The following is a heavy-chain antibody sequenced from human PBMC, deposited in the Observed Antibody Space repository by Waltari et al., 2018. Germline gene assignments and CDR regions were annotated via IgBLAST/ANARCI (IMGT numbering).Heavy chain of an antibody. CDR2: IYYSGST. V-gene: IGHV4-38-2*01. CDR1: GYSISSGYY. CDR3: ARGGGATDWYFDL. J-gene: IGHJ2*01. Sequence: QVQLQESGPGLVKPSETLSLPCAVSGYSISSGYYWGWIRQPPGKGLEWIGSIYYSGSTNYNPSRKSRVTISVDTSKNQFSLKLSSVTAADTAVYYCARGGGATDWYFDLWGRGTLVTVSS. D-gene: IGHD2-15*01.